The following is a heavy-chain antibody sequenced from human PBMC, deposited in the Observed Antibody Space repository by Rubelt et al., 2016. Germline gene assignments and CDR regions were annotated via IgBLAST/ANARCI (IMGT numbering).Heavy chain of an antibody. D-gene: IGHD3-3*01. V-gene: IGHV1-69*01. CDR3: ARDFLEWSDAFDI. J-gene: IGHJ3*02. CDR1: GGTFSSYA. CDR2: IIPIFGTA. Sequence: QVQLVQSGAEVKKPGSSVKVSCKASGGTFSSYAISWVRQAPGQGLEWMGGIIPIFGTANYAQKFQGRVTITADESTSTAYMGLSSLRSGDTAVYYCARDFLEWSDAFDIWGQGTMVTVSS.